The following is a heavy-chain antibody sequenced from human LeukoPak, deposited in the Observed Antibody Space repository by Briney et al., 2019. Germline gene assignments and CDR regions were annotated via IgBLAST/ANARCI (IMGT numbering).Heavy chain of an antibody. Sequence: PSETLSLTCTVSGYSISSGYYWGWIRQPPGKGLEWIGSIYHSGSTYYNPSLKSRVTISVDTSKNQFSLKLSSVTAADTAVYYCARVSSGSYFPKISFDIWGQGTVVTVSS. CDR1: GYSISSGYY. CDR3: ARVSSGSYFPKISFDI. V-gene: IGHV4-38-2*02. J-gene: IGHJ3*02. D-gene: IGHD1-26*01. CDR2: IYHSGST.